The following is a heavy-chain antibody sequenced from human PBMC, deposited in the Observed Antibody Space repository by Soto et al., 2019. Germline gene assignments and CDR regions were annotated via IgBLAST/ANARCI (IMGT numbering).Heavy chain of an antibody. Sequence: QVQLVQSGAEVKKPGSSVKVSCKASGGTFSSYAISWVRQAPGQGLEWMGGIIPIFGTANYAQKFQGRVKITADESTSTAYMDLSSLRSEDTAVYYCASDSASVYYGDNWFDPWGRGTLVTVSS. D-gene: IGHD3-3*01. J-gene: IGHJ5*02. CDR2: IIPIFGTA. CDR1: GGTFSSYA. V-gene: IGHV1-69*12. CDR3: ASDSASVYYGDNWFDP.